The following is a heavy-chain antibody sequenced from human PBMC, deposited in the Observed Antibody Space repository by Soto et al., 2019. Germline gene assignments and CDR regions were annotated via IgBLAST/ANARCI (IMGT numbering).Heavy chain of an antibody. V-gene: IGHV3-23*01. CDR3: AKDPDNYDFWSGYYRPRYYYYGMDV. CDR2: ISGSGGST. Sequence: PGGSLRLSCVASGFTFSSYAMSWVRQAPGKGLEWVSAISGSGGSTYYADSVKGRFTISRDNSKNTLYLQMNGLRAEDTAVYYCAKDPDNYDFWSGYYRPRYYYYGMDVWGQGTTVTVSS. CDR1: GFTFSSYA. D-gene: IGHD3-3*01. J-gene: IGHJ6*02.